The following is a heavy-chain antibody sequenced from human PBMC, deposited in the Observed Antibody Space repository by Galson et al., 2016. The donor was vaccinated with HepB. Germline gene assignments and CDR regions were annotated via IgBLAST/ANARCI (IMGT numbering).Heavy chain of an antibody. CDR3: ARFPSERVPAAMRALYWFFDL. CDR2: INSDGSST. J-gene: IGHJ2*01. D-gene: IGHD2-2*01. Sequence: SLRLSCAASGFTFSTYWMHWVRQAPGKGLVWVSRINSDGSSTSYADSVKGRFTISRDNAKNTLYLQMNSLRAEDTAVYYCARFPSERVPAAMRALYWFFDLWGRGTLVTVSS. CDR1: GFTFSTYW. V-gene: IGHV3-74*01.